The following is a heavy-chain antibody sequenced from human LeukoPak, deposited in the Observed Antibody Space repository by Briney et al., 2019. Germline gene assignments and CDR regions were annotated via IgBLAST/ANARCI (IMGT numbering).Heavy chain of an antibody. D-gene: IGHD3-22*01. Sequence: PSETLSLTCTVSGGSLSSGSYYWGWVRQPAGKGLGWIGRIYTSGSTNYNPSRKSRLTISVDPSKNQFSLKLSSVTAADTAVYYCARVCGDSSSYYDEYWFDPWGQGTLVTVSS. V-gene: IGHV4-61*02. CDR1: GGSLSSGSYY. J-gene: IGHJ5*02. CDR3: ARVCGDSSSYYDEYWFDP. CDR2: IYTSGST.